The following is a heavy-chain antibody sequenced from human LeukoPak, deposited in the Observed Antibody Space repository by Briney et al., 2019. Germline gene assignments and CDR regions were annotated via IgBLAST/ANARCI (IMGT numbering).Heavy chain of an antibody. Sequence: PGGSLRLSCAASGFTFDDYAMHWVRQAPGKGLEWVSGISWNSGSIGYADSVKGRFTISRDNSKNTVYLQMNSLRAEDTAVYYCAKDLMSSSWYADYWGQGTLVTVSS. V-gene: IGHV3-9*01. D-gene: IGHD6-13*01. CDR2: ISWNSGSI. J-gene: IGHJ4*02. CDR3: AKDLMSSSWYADY. CDR1: GFTFDDYA.